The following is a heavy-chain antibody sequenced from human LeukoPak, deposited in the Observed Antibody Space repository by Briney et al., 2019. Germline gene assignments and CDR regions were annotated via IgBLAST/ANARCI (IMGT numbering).Heavy chain of an antibody. V-gene: IGHV5-51*01. J-gene: IGHJ4*02. CDR3: VSNIAARPYYGTD. Sequence: GESLKISCKGSGYSFTSYWIGWVRQMPGKGLEWMGIIYPGDSDTRYSPSFQGQVTISADKSISTAYLQWSSLKASDTAMFYCVSNIAARPYYGTDWGQGTLVTVSS. D-gene: IGHD6-6*01. CDR2: IYPGDSDT. CDR1: GYSFTSYW.